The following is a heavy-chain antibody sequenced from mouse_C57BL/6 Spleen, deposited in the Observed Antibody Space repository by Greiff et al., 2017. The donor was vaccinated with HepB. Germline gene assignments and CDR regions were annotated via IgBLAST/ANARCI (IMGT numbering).Heavy chain of an antibody. CDR2: INPNNGGT. J-gene: IGHJ4*01. CDR3: ARGGLIYDYDDAMDY. CDR1: GYTFTDYY. V-gene: IGHV1-26*01. D-gene: IGHD2-4*01. Sequence: EVQLQQSGPELVKPGASVKISCKASGYTFTDYYMNWVKQSHGKSLEWIGDINPNNGGTSYNQKFKGKATLTVDKSSSTAYMELRSLTSEDSAVYYCARGGLIYDYDDAMDYWGQGTSVTVSS.